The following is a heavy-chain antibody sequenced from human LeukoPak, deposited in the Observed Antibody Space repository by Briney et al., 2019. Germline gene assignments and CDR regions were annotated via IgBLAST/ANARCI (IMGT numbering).Heavy chain of an antibody. CDR3: ATGYSYDDY. Sequence: SETLSLTCTVSGGSMNYYYWSWIRQHPGKGLEWIGYIYYSGSTYYNPSLKSRVTISVDTSKNQFSLKLSSVTAADTAVYYCATGYSYDDYWGQGTLVTVSS. J-gene: IGHJ4*02. CDR2: IYYSGST. CDR1: GGSMNYYY. D-gene: IGHD5-18*01. V-gene: IGHV4-59*06.